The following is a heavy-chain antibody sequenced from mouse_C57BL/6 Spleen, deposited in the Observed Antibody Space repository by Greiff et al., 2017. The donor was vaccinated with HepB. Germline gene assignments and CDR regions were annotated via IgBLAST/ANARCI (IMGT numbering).Heavy chain of an antibody. D-gene: IGHD4-1*01. Sequence: VQLKQSGTVLARPGASVKMSCKTSGYTFTSYWMHWVKQRPGQGLEWIGAIYPGNSDTSYNQKFKGKAKLTAVTSASTAYMELSSLTNEDSAVYYCTSPNWDEGRFAYWGQGTLVTVSA. CDR1: GYTFTSYW. V-gene: IGHV1-5*01. CDR2: IYPGNSDT. CDR3: TSPNWDEGRFAY. J-gene: IGHJ3*01.